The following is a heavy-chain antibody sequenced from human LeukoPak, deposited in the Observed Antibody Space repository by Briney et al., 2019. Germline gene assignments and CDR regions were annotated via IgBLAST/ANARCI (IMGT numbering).Heavy chain of an antibody. CDR1: GGSFSGYY. CDR3: ARGSPPAYYYDSSGLDY. D-gene: IGHD3-22*01. V-gene: IGHV4-34*01. J-gene: IGHJ4*02. Sequence: SETLSLTCVVYGGSFSGYYWSWIRQPPGKGLEWIGEINHSGSTNYNPSLKSRVTISVDTSKNQFSLKLSSVTAADTAVYYCARGSPPAYYYDSSGLDYWGQGTLVTVSS. CDR2: INHSGST.